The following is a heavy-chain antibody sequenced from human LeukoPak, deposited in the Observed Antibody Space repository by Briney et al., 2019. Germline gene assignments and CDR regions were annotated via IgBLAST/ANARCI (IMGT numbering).Heavy chain of an antibody. J-gene: IGHJ4*02. V-gene: IGHV3-72*01. CDR2: SRNKANSYTT. CDR3: TRNGTFDY. Sequence: GGSLRLSCAASGFTFSGHYMDWVRQAPGKGLEWVGRSRNKANSYTTEYAASVKGRFTISRDDSKNSVYLQMNSLKTEDTAVYYCTRNGTFDYWGQGTLVTVSS. D-gene: IGHD2-8*01. CDR1: GFTFSGHY.